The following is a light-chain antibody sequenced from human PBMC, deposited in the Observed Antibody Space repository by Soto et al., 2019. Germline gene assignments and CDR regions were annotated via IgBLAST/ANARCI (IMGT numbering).Light chain of an antibody. J-gene: IGKJ2*01. CDR1: QSVSTRH. CDR2: GAS. Sequence: EIMLTQSPGTLSLSPGERATLSCRASQSVSTRHLAWYQQKPGQAPRLLISGASTRATGIPDRFSGSGSGTDFTLTISRLEPEDFAVYYCQRYGSSPPYTSGQGTKLEIK. V-gene: IGKV3-20*01. CDR3: QRYGSSPPYT.